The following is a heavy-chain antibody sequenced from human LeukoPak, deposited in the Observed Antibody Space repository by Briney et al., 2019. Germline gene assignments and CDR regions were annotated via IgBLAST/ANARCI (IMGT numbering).Heavy chain of an antibody. CDR2: IYSGGST. CDR1: GFTISSNY. D-gene: IGHD6-19*01. J-gene: IGHJ4*02. Sequence: GGSLRLSCAASGFTISSNYMSWVRQAPGKGLEWVSVIYSGGSTYYADSVKGRFTISRDNSKNTLYLQMNSLRAEDTAVYYCANAGYSSGWYVGYYFDYWGQGTLVTVSS. V-gene: IGHV3-53*01. CDR3: ANAGYSSGWYVGYYFDY.